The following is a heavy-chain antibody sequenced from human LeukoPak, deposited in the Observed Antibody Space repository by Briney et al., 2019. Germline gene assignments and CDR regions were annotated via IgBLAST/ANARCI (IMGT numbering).Heavy chain of an antibody. CDR1: GFTFSDYS. V-gene: IGHV3-11*04. J-gene: IGHJ3*01. D-gene: IGHD1-26*01. CDR3: ARDHRGAAAGD. Sequence: GGSLRLSCAASGFTFSDYSMNWIRQAPGKGMEWVSYISSSGSPIYYVDSVKGRFTIPRDNAKNSLYLQMNSLRAEDTAVYYCARDHRGAAAGDWGQGTMVTVSS. CDR2: ISSSGSPI.